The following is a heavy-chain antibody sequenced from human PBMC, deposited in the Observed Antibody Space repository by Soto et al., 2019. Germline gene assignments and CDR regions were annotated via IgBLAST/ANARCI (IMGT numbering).Heavy chain of an antibody. Sequence: QVQLQESGPGLVKPSETLSLTCTVSGGSISSYYWSWIRQPPGKGLEWIGYIYYSGSPNYNPSLKSRVTISVDTSKNRLSLKLSSVTAADTAVYYCARVTGYSYGTYYFDYWGQGTLVTVSS. V-gene: IGHV4-59*01. CDR1: GGSISSYY. CDR2: IYYSGSP. D-gene: IGHD5-18*01. CDR3: ARVTGYSYGTYYFDY. J-gene: IGHJ4*02.